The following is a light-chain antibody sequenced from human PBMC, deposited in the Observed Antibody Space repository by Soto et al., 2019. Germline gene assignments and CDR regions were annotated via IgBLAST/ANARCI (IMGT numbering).Light chain of an antibody. J-gene: IGKJ5*01. CDR2: GAS. CDR1: QSVSNNY. V-gene: IGKV3-20*01. CDR3: QQYGSSPT. Sequence: EIVLTQSPGTLSLSPGERATLSCRASQSVSNNYLAWYQQTPGQAPRLLIYGASSRATGLPDRFSGSGSGTDFTLTIRRLEPLDFAVYYCQQYGSSPTLGEGTRLEVK.